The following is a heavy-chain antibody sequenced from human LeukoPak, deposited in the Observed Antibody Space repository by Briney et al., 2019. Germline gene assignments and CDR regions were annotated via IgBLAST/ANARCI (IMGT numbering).Heavy chain of an antibody. V-gene: IGHV3-15*01. CDR2: IKSKNDGGTT. Sequence: GRSLRLSRAASVFTLRNAWMSGVRQPPARGREGVGRIKSKNDGGTTDYAAPVKGSFTISRDDSKNTLYLQMNSLKTEDTAVYYCTTDWMVRGVITPRAPNWYFDLWGRGTLVTVSS. CDR3: TTDWMVRGVITPRAPNWYFDL. J-gene: IGHJ2*01. CDR1: VFTLRNAW. D-gene: IGHD3-10*01.